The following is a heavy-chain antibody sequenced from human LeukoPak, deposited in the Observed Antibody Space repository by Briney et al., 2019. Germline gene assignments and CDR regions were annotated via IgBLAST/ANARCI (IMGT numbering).Heavy chain of an antibody. J-gene: IGHJ4*02. Sequence: PSETLSLTCTVSGGSISSYYWSWIRQPPGKGLEWIGEINHSGSTNYNPSLKSRVTISVDTSKNQLSLKLSSVTAADTAVYYCARGFVRYFDWLPLGYFDYWGQGTLVTVSS. CDR3: ARGFVRYFDWLPLGYFDY. CDR2: INHSGST. D-gene: IGHD3-9*01. V-gene: IGHV4-34*01. CDR1: GGSISSYY.